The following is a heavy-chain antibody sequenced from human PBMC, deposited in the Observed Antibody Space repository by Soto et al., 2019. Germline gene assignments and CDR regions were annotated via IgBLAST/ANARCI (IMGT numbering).Heavy chain of an antibody. J-gene: IGHJ4*02. D-gene: IGHD1-26*01. CDR2: INPDGDVT. V-gene: IGHV1-46*01. CDR1: GHTFTGNY. CDR3: ASKFSRRSFQYFDT. Sequence: QVELLQSGAEVRKPGASVKVSCKASGHTFTGNYMHWVRQAPGQGLEWMGIINPDGDVTTYAHKFRGRVTLTREMSTSTSYMELRSLTSEDTAVYYCASKFSRRSFQYFDTWGQGTLVTVSS.